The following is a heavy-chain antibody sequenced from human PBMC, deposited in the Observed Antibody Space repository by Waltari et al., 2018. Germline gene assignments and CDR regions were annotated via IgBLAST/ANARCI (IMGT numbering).Heavy chain of an antibody. CDR2: INHSGST. D-gene: IGHD3-10*01. J-gene: IGHJ6*03. V-gene: IGHV4-34*01. Sequence: QVQLQQWGAGLLKPSETLSLTCAVYGGSFSGYYWSWIRQPPGQGLEWIGEINHSGSTNYNPSLKSRVTISVDTSKNQFSLKLSSVTAADTAVYYCARGPGVIIPSGYYYYYMDVWGKGTTVTVSS. CDR1: GGSFSGYY. CDR3: ARGPGVIIPSGYYYYYMDV.